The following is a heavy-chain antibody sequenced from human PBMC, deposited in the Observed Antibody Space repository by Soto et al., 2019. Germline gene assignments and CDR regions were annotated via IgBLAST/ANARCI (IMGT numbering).Heavy chain of an antibody. Sequence: SETLSLTCTVSGGSISSSSYYWGWIRQPPGKGLEWIGSIYYSGSTYYNPSLKSRITISVDTSKKQFSLKLSSVTAADTAMYYCARLLAAGPTIWGYYYMDVWGKATTVTVSS. D-gene: IGHD6-13*01. CDR3: ARLLAAGPTIWGYYYMDV. J-gene: IGHJ6*03. CDR1: GGSISSSSYY. CDR2: IYYSGST. V-gene: IGHV4-39*01.